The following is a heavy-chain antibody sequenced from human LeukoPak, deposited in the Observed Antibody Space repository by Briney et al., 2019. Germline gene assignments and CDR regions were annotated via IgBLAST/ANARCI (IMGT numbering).Heavy chain of an antibody. CDR3: ARGASYVILTGYSYFDY. Sequence: ASVKVSCKASDYTFTSYGISWVRQAPGQGLEWMGWISTHNGNTNYAQKFQGRVTMTTDTSTSTAYMELRSLRSDDMAVYYCARGASYVILTGYSYFDYWGQGTLVTVSS. D-gene: IGHD3-9*01. CDR2: ISTHNGNT. J-gene: IGHJ4*02. CDR1: DYTFTSYG. V-gene: IGHV1-18*03.